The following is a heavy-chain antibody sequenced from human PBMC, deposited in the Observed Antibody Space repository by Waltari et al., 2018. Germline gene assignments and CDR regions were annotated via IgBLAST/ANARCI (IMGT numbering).Heavy chain of an antibody. Sequence: QLQLQESGPGLVKPSETLSLTCTVSGGSIRSSSYYWGWIRQPPGKGLEWIGSIYYRGSTSYNPSLKSRVTISVDTSKNQFSLKLSSVTAADTAVYYCARDYCSSTSCYWDWGQGTLVTVSS. J-gene: IGHJ4*02. D-gene: IGHD2-2*01. CDR3: ARDYCSSTSCYWD. CDR2: IYYRGST. CDR1: GGSIRSSSYY. V-gene: IGHV4-39*07.